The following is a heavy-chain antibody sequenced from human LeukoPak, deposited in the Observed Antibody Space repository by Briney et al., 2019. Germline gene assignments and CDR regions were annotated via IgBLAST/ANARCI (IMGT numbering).Heavy chain of an antibody. CDR3: ARLGSVGYYNYQYMDI. D-gene: IGHD3-10*01. CDR2: INDIGNT. CDR1: GGSFSGYY. J-gene: IGHJ6*03. V-gene: IGHV4-34*01. Sequence: PSETLSLTCAVYGGSFSGYYWSWIRQPPGKGLEWIGEINDIGNTNYDPSLRSRVTISADTSKNQFSLSLTSATAADTAVYFCARLGSVGYYNYQYMDIWGNGTTVTVSS.